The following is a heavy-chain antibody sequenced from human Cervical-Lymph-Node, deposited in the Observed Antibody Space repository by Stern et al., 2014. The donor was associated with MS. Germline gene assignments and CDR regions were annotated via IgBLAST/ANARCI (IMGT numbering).Heavy chain of an antibody. J-gene: IGHJ4*02. CDR2: INQAGSEK. CDR3: ANGGTTWN. V-gene: IGHV3-7*03. D-gene: IGHD1-1*01. Sequence: EVQLVESGGGEVQSGGSLRLSCVASDLAFSRYWMNWVRKAPGKGLQWVANINQAGSEKYYVDSVKGRFTISRDNAKKSLYLQMNNLRSEDTAVYYCANGGTTWNWGQGTLVTVSS. CDR1: DLAFSRYW.